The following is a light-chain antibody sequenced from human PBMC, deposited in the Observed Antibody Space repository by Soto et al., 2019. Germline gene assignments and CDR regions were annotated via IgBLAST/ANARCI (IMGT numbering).Light chain of an antibody. CDR2: WAS. CDR1: QSVLYNSTNKNY. CDR3: QQYESTPPT. J-gene: IGKJ2*01. Sequence: DIVMTQSPDSLAVSLGERATINCKSSQSVLYNSTNKNYLAWYQQRPGQPPKLLIYWASTRESGVPDRFSGSGSGTDFTLTITSLQAEDVAVYYCQQYESTPPTFGQGTKLEIK. V-gene: IGKV4-1*01.